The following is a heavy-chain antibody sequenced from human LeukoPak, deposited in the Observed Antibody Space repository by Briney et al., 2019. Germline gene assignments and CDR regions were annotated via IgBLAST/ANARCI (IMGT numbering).Heavy chain of an antibody. CDR3: AKDLVTWHLGAFDI. Sequence: VQPGGSLRLSCAASGFTFSSYAMSWVRQAPGKGLEWVSAISSGGSTYYADSVKGRFAISRDNSKNTVYLQMNSLRAEDTAVYYCAKDLVTWHLGAFDIWGQGTMVTVSS. CDR1: GFTFSSYA. J-gene: IGHJ3*02. CDR2: ISSGGST. V-gene: IGHV3-23*01.